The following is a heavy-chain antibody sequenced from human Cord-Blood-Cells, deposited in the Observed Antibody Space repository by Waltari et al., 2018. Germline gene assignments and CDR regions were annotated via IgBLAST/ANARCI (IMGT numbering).Heavy chain of an antibody. V-gene: IGHV1-69*10. J-gene: IGHJ3*02. D-gene: IGHD3-22*01. CDR1: GGTFSSYA. CDR2: IIPIRCIA. Sequence: QVQLVQSGAEVKKPGSSVKVSCKASGGTFSSYAISWVRQAPGQGLEWMGGIIPIRCIANYAQKFQGRVTITADKSTSTAYMELSSLRSEDTAVYYCARAVERDYDSSGYYYVEAFDIWGQGTMVTVSS. CDR3: ARAVERDYDSSGYYYVEAFDI.